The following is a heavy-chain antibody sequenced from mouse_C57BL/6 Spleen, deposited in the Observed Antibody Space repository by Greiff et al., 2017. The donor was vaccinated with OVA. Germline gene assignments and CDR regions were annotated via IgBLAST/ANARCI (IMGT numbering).Heavy chain of an antibody. CDR2: ISYDGSN. Sequence: EVQLVESGPGLVKPSQSLSLTCSVTGYSITSGYYWNWIRQFPGNKLEWMGYISYDGSNNYNPSLKNRISITRDTSKNQFFLKLNSVTTEDTATYYCARDLEEKFSWFAYWGQGTLVTVSA. J-gene: IGHJ3*01. CDR1: GYSITSGYY. V-gene: IGHV3-6*01. CDR3: ARDLEEKFSWFAY.